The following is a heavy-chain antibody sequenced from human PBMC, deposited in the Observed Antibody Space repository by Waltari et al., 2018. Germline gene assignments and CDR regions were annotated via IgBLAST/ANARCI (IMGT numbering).Heavy chain of an antibody. CDR3: ASSFITMIVASGFAFDI. Sequence: QVQLVQSGAEVKKPGASVKVSCKASGYTFTGYYMHWVRQAPGQGLEWMGRINPNRGGTNYAQKFQGRVTMTRDTSISTAYMELSRLRSDDTAVYYCASSFITMIVASGFAFDIWGQGTMVTVSS. CDR1: GYTFTGYY. CDR2: INPNRGGT. D-gene: IGHD3-22*01. J-gene: IGHJ3*02. V-gene: IGHV1-2*06.